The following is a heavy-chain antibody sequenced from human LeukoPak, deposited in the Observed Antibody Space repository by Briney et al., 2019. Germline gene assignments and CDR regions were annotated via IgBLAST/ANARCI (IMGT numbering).Heavy chain of an antibody. Sequence: PSETLSLTCTVCLGFISHYYRSWIRQPPGKGLSWIGYIYYSWSTNYNPSLKSRVTISVDTSKNQFSLKLSSVTAADTAVYYCAREIPVYDGGGDYYYYYMDVWGKGTTVTVSS. V-gene: IGHV4-59*01. D-gene: IGHD3-16*01. CDR3: AREIPVYDGGGDYYYYYMDV. J-gene: IGHJ6*03. CDR2: IYYSWST. CDR1: LGFISHYY.